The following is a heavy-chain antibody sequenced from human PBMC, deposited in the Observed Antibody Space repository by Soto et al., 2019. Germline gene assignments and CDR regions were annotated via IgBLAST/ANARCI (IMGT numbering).Heavy chain of an antibody. CDR2: ISWSSDAV. D-gene: IGHD6-13*01. CDR3: AKAWVWGGDSIWPFDT. J-gene: IGHJ4*02. CDR1: GFTFGDYA. Sequence: EVHLVESGGDLVQPGRSLSLSCVVSGFTFGDYAIHWLRQAPGKGLEWVSGISWSSDAVAYADSVKGRFTISRDNAKNSLYLQMNSLRAEDTAFYYCAKAWVWGGDSIWPFDTWGQGTLIAVSS. V-gene: IGHV3-9*01.